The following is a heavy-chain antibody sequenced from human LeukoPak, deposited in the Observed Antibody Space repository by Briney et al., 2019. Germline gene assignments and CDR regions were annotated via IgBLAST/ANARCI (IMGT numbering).Heavy chain of an antibody. V-gene: IGHV1-2*06. D-gene: IGHD2-15*01. CDR2: INPNSGGT. J-gene: IGHJ4*02. Sequence: ASVKVTCKASGYTFTGYDMHWVRQAPGQGLEWMGRINPNSGGTNYAQKFQGRVTMTRDTSISTAYMELSRLRSDDTAVYYCARVGFCSGGSCYDYWGQGTLVTVSS. CDR3: ARVGFCSGGSCYDY. CDR1: GYTFTGYD.